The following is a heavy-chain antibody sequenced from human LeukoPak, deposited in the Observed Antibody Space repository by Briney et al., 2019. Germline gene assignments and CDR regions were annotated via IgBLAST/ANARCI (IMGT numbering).Heavy chain of an antibody. V-gene: IGHV3-30*18. D-gene: IGHD4-17*01. CDR3: AKDPYGDPHWYFDL. J-gene: IGHJ2*01. CDR1: GFTFSSYG. Sequence: GGSLRLSCAASGFTFSSYGMHWVRQAPGKGLEWVAVISYDGSNKYYADSVKGRFTISRDNSKNTLYLQMNSLRAEDTAVYYCAKDPYGDPHWYFDLWGRGTLVTVSS. CDR2: ISYDGSNK.